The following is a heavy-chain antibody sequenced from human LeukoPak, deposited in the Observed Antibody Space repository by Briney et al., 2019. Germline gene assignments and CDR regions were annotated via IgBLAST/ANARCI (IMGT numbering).Heavy chain of an antibody. D-gene: IGHD6-13*01. J-gene: IGHJ4*02. CDR3: ATRESGEGSSWFHFDY. V-gene: IGHV1-24*01. Sequence: ASVTVSCKVSGYTLTELSMHWVRQAPGKGREGMGGFDPEDGETIYAQKFQGRVTMTEDTSTDTAYMELGSLRSEDTAVYYCATRESGEGSSWFHFDYWGQGTLVTVSS. CDR1: GYTLTELS. CDR2: FDPEDGET.